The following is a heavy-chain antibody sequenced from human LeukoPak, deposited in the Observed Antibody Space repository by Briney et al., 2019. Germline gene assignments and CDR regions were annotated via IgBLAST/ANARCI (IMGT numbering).Heavy chain of an antibody. Sequence: GRSLRLSCAASGFTFSSYAMHWVRQAPGKGLEWVAVISYDGSNKYYADSVKGRFTISRDNSKNTLYLQMNSLRAEDTAVYYCARDRAVATPLTYYYYYGMDVWGQGTTVTVPS. V-gene: IGHV3-30-3*01. CDR2: ISYDGSNK. J-gene: IGHJ6*02. CDR1: GFTFSSYA. CDR3: ARDRAVATPLTYYYYYGMDV. D-gene: IGHD5-12*01.